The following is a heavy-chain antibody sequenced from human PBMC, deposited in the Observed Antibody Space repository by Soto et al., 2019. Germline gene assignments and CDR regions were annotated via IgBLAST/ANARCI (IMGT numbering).Heavy chain of an antibody. V-gene: IGHV3-23*01. Sequence: EVQALESGGGLVQPGGSLRLSCAASGFIFSNYAMMWVRQAPGKGLEWVSAMTAGGDVTRYADSVRGRLTMSRDNSRSTLYLQMNSLRAEDTAVYYCAKDPNGDDIGAFDFWGQGILVTVSS. D-gene: IGHD4-17*01. J-gene: IGHJ3*01. CDR1: GFIFSNYA. CDR3: AKDPNGDDIGAFDF. CDR2: MTAGGDVT.